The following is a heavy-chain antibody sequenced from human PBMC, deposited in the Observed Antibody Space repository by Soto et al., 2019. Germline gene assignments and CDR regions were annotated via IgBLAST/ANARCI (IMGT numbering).Heavy chain of an antibody. V-gene: IGHV3-23*01. CDR2: ISATGGST. Sequence: EVQVLDSGGGLVQPGGSLRLCCAASGFTFNNYAMNWVRQAPGKGLEWVATISATGGSTYYADSVKGRFTISRDNSKNTLYLQMNGLRVEDTAVYYCAKDRLAGNFDYWGQGTQVSVSS. CDR1: GFTFNNYA. J-gene: IGHJ4*02. CDR3: AKDRLAGNFDY.